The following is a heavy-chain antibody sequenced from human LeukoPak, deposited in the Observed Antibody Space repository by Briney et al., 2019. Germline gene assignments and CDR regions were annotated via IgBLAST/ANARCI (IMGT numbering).Heavy chain of an antibody. CDR3: AKLTRGYCSSTACPNWFDP. CDR2: ISDSGGTT. CDR1: GFTFSSYA. D-gene: IGHD2-2*01. Sequence: PGGSLRLSCAASGFTFSSYAMSWVRHAPGEGLEWVSAISDSGGTTYYADSVKGRFTISRDNSKNTLYLQMNSLRGEDTVVYYCAKLTRGYCSSTACPNWFDPWGQGTLVTVSS. J-gene: IGHJ5*02. V-gene: IGHV3-23*01.